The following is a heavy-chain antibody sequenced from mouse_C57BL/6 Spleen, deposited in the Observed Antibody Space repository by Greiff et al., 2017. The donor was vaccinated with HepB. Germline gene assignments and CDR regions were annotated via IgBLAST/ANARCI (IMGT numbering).Heavy chain of an antibody. D-gene: IGHD1-1*01. CDR2: IDPSDSYT. J-gene: IGHJ3*01. Sequence: VQLQQPGAELVMPGASVKLSCKASGYTFTSYWMHWVKQRPGQGLEWIGEIDPSDSYTNYNQKFKGKSTLTVDKSSSTAYMQLSSLTSEDSAVYYCARLDHYYGSSYGWFAYWGQGTLVTVSA. V-gene: IGHV1-69*01. CDR3: ARLDHYYGSSYGWFAY. CDR1: GYTFTSYW.